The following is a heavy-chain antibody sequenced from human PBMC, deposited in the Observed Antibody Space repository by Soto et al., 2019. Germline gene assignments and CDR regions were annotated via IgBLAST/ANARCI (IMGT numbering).Heavy chain of an antibody. Sequence: ASVKGSCKASGYTFTAYYMHWVRQAPGQGLEWMGWINPNSGGTNYAQKFQGWVTMTRDTSISTAYMELSRLRSDDTAVYYCARGLYSSSPEYFQHWGQGTLVTVSS. D-gene: IGHD6-6*01. CDR2: INPNSGGT. J-gene: IGHJ1*01. V-gene: IGHV1-2*04. CDR3: ARGLYSSSPEYFQH. CDR1: GYTFTAYY.